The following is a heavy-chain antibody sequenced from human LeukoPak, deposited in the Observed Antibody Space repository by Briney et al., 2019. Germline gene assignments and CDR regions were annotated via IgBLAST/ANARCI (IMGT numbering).Heavy chain of an antibody. CDR3: ARRYYYGSGTDY. Sequence: SETLSLTCAVSGGSISSGGYSWSWIRQPPGKGLEWIGSIYYSGSTYYNPSLKSRVTISVDTSKNQFSLKLSSVTAADTAVYYCARRYYYGSGTDYWGQGTLVTVSS. CDR2: IYYSGST. CDR1: GGSISSGGYS. V-gene: IGHV4-39*01. J-gene: IGHJ4*02. D-gene: IGHD3-10*01.